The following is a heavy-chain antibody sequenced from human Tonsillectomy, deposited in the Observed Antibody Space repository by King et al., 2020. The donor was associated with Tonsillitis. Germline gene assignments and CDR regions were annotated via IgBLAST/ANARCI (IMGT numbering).Heavy chain of an antibody. D-gene: IGHD3-22*01. CDR1: GGSISSYY. CDR3: ARHPTNYYDSSGYSDAFDI. Sequence: VQLQESGPGLVKPSETLSLTCTVSGGSISSYYWSWIRKPPGKGLEWFGYIYYSGSTNYNPSLKSRVTISVDTSKNQFSLKLSSVTAADTAVYYCARHPTNYYDSSGYSDAFDIWGQGTMVTVSS. J-gene: IGHJ3*02. CDR2: IYYSGST. V-gene: IGHV4-59*08.